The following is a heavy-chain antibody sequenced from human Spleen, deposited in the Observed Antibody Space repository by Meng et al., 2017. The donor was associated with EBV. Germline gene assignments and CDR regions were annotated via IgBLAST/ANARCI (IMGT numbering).Heavy chain of an antibody. Sequence: GQLGEAGGCVVKPGGSLGLSWGACGFRVTTFNMNWVRQAPVKGLEWVAVISYDGSNKYYADSVKGRFTISRDNANNSLSLQMNSLTVEDTAVYFCARKADYGDYIRTHDYWGQGTLVTVSS. CDR1: GFRVTTFN. D-gene: IGHD4-17*01. V-gene: IGHV3-30*12. CDR2: ISYDGSNK. CDR3: ARKADYGDYIRTHDY. J-gene: IGHJ4*02.